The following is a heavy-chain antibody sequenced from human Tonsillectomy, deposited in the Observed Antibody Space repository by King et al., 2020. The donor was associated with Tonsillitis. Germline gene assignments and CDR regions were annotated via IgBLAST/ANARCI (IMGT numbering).Heavy chain of an antibody. CDR3: AKAGGYVLWFGIDY. V-gene: IGHV3-23*04. J-gene: IGHJ4*02. CDR2: ISGSGGST. Sequence: VQLVESGGGLVQPGGSLRLSCTASGFTFSNYAMSWVRQAPGKGLESVSAISGSGGSTFYADSVKGRFTISRDISKNTLYLQMSSLRAEDTAVYYWAKAGGYVLWFGIDYWGQGTLVTVSS. D-gene: IGHD3-10*01. CDR1: GFTFSNYA.